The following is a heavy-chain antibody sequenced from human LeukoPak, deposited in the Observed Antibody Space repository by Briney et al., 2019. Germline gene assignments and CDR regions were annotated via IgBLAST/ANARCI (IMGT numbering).Heavy chain of an antibody. CDR3: AYDFPPTN. D-gene: IGHD3-3*01. Sequence: SETLSLTCAVYGGSFSGYYWSWIRQPPGKGLEWIGYIYYSGSTNYNPSLKSRVTISVDTSKNQFSLKLSSVTAADTAVYYCAYDFPPTNWGQGTLVTVSS. CDR2: IYYSGST. V-gene: IGHV4-59*01. CDR1: GGSFSGYY. J-gene: IGHJ4*02.